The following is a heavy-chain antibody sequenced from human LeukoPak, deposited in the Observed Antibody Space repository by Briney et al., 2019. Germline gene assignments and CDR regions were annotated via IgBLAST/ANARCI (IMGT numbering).Heavy chain of an antibody. J-gene: IGHJ3*02. CDR3: ARCVTTDPMTAFDI. CDR1: GFTFDDYG. CDR2: INWNGGST. V-gene: IGHV3-20*01. Sequence: GGSLRLSCAASGFTFDDYGMSWVRQAPGKGLEWVSGINWNGGSTGYADSVKGRFTISRDNAKNTLYLQVSSLRAEDTALYHCARCVTTDPMTAFDIWGQGTMVTVSS. D-gene: IGHD4-17*01.